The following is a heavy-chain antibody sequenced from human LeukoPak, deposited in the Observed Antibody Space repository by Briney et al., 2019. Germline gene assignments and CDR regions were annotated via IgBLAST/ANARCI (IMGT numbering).Heavy chain of an antibody. J-gene: IGHJ5*02. CDR2: LSSYNGKT. V-gene: IGHV1-18*01. D-gene: IGHD3-9*01. CDR3: AREGKFYDILTGYSNAANWFDP. Sequence: GASVDFSCKASGYTFTTYGLSWVRQAPGQGIEWRGWLSSYNGKTSYAQKFQGRVTMPTATYTSTAYMELGRLSSDETAMYYCAREGKFYDILTGYSNAANWFDPWGQGALVTVSS. CDR1: GYTFTTYG.